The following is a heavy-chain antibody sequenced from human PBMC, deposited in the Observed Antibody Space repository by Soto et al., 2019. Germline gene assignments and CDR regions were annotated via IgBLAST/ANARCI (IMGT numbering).Heavy chain of an antibody. CDR2: IKEDGNEK. CDR3: TRAAGGWNCYYA. Sequence: GGSLRLSCTASGFPFNNYYMTWVRQASGKGLEWVASIKEDGNEKYYADSVKGRFTISRDNAKNSMSLQMNSLGVEDTAVYFCTRAAGGWNCYYAWG. J-gene: IGHJ6*02. CDR1: GFPFNNYY. V-gene: IGHV3-7*03. D-gene: IGHD1-7*01.